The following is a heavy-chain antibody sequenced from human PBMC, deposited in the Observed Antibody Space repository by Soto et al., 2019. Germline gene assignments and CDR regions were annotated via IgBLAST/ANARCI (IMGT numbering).Heavy chain of an antibody. V-gene: IGHV4-59*01. D-gene: IGHD6-13*01. CDR1: GGSISSYY. Sequence: QVQLQESGPGLVKPSETLSLTCTVSGGSISSYYWSWIRQPPGKGLEWIGYIFYSGSTNYNPSLKCRGIISGDTSENPVSLKLSSVTAADTAVYWCARDGNIAAAGMGFDYWGQGTLVTVSS. J-gene: IGHJ4*02. CDR3: ARDGNIAAAGMGFDY. CDR2: IFYSGST.